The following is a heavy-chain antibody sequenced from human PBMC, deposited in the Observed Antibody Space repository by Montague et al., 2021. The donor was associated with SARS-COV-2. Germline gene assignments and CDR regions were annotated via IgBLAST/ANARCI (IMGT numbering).Heavy chain of an antibody. CDR2: IYYSGST. D-gene: IGHD3-22*01. J-gene: IGHJ3*02. CDR3: ASPTYYYDSSGSDAFDI. CDR1: GGSISSSSYY. Sequence: ETLSLTCTVSGGSISSSSYYWGWIRQPPGKGLEWIGSIYYSGSTYYNPSLKSRVTISVDTSKNQFSLKLSSVAAAGTAVYYCASPTYYYDSSGSDAFDIWGQGTMVTVSS. V-gene: IGHV4-39*01.